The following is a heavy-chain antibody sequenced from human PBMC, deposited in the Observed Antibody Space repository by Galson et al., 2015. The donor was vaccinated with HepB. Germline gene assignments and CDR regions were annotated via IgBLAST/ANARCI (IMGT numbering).Heavy chain of an antibody. CDR2: IKEDASEK. CDR3: AREGVNYGADV. Sequence: SLRLSCASSGFTFSNYWMRWVRQAPGKGLEWVANIKEDASEKNYVDSVRGRFIISRDNAKNSLYLQMNSLRADDTAVYYCAREGVNYGADVWGLGTTVAVSS. D-gene: IGHD3-16*01. J-gene: IGHJ6*02. CDR1: GFTFSNYW. V-gene: IGHV3-7*03.